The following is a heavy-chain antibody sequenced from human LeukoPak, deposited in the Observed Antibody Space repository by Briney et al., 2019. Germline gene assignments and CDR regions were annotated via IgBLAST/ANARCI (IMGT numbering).Heavy chain of an antibody. CDR1: GDSISSSNSY. CDR3: AGDPRFSPFDN. V-gene: IGHV4-39*02. CDR2: IYYSGNT. Sequence: PSETLSLTCTVSGDSISSSNSYWGWIRQPPGEGLEWIGSIYYSGNTYYNTSLKSRVTISVDTSKNQFSLRLNSVTAADTAVYFCAGDPRFSPFDNWGQGTLVTVSS. J-gene: IGHJ4*02.